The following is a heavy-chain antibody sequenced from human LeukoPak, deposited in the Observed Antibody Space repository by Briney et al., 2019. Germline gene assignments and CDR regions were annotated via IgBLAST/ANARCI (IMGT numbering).Heavy chain of an antibody. CDR3: ARGGSSSSGNSFDI. V-gene: IGHV4-59*10. CDR2: IYSSGST. CDR1: GGSFSGYY. J-gene: IGHJ3*02. D-gene: IGHD6-6*01. Sequence: PSETLSLTCAVYGGSFSGYYWSWIRQPPGKGLEWIGRIYSSGSTNYNPSLKSRVTMSVETSKNQFSLRLSSVTAADTAVYYCARGGSSSSGNSFDIWGQGTMVTVSP.